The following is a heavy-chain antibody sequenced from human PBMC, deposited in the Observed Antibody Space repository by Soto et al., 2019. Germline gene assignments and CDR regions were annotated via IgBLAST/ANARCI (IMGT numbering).Heavy chain of an antibody. CDR1: GGSINNYY. Sequence: QVQLQDSGPGLVKPSETLSLTCTVSGGSINNYYWSWIRRPPGMGLEWTGDIYYTGSTKHNPSLKSRLTTSIDTSKNHFTLKLSPVTAADTAVYYCARVAAGQGEEVGYFDQWGQGTLVTVSS. J-gene: IGHJ4*02. CDR2: IYYTGST. CDR3: ARVAAGQGEEVGYFDQ. V-gene: IGHV4-59*01. D-gene: IGHD2-15*01.